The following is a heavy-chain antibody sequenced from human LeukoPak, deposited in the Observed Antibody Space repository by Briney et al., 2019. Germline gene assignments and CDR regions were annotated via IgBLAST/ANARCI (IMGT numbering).Heavy chain of an antibody. CDR1: GFTFSSYG. Sequence: PGRSLRLSYAASGFTFSSYGMHWVRQAPGKGLEWVAVIWYDGSNKYYADSVKGRFTISRDNSKNTLYLQMNSLRAEDTAVYYCARGGLDSRSWHQFDYWGQGTLVTVSS. J-gene: IGHJ4*02. CDR2: IWYDGSNK. V-gene: IGHV3-33*01. CDR3: ARGGLDSRSWHQFDY. D-gene: IGHD6-13*01.